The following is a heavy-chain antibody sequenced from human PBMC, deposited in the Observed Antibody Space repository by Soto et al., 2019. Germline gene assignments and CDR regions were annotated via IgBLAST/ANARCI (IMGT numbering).Heavy chain of an antibody. D-gene: IGHD3-10*01. CDR1: GGSISSYY. V-gene: IGHV4-59*12. CDR3: ARETYGSGPYFDH. CDR2: IYYSGST. J-gene: IGHJ4*02. Sequence: QVQLQESGPGLVKPSETLSLTCTVTGGSISSYYWSWIRQPPGKGLEWIGYIYYSGSTNYNPSLKSRVTTSVDTPKNQFSLKLSSVTAADTAVYYCARETYGSGPYFDHRGQGTLVTVSS.